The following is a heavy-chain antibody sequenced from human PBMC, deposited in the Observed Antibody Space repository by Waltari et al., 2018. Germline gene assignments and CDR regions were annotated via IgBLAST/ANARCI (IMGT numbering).Heavy chain of an antibody. V-gene: IGHV3-74*01. CDR2: INSEGGST. CDR1: GFTFSRYW. Sequence: EEQLVESGGGLAQPGESLRLSCAASGFTFSRYWMDWVRQAPGKGLVWGSRINSEGGSTTYADSVKGRFTISRDNAKNTLYVQMNRLRAEDTAVYYCARVATKTYSSPVPGRPYYYGMDVWGQGTTVTVSS. J-gene: IGHJ6*02. CDR3: ARVATKTYSSPVPGRPYYYGMDV. D-gene: IGHD6-19*01.